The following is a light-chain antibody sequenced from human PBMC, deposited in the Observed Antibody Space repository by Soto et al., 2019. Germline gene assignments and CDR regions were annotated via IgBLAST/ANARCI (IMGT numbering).Light chain of an antibody. CDR1: ETVSSYL. Sequence: DIVLTQSPVTLSLSPGDRATLSCRASETVSSYLLWYQQKPGQDPRLLIYDASERATGIPARFSGSGSETDFTLTISRLEPEDFAVYYCQQYGSSPITFGQGTRLEIK. CDR2: DAS. CDR3: QQYGSSPIT. V-gene: IGKV3-20*01. J-gene: IGKJ5*01.